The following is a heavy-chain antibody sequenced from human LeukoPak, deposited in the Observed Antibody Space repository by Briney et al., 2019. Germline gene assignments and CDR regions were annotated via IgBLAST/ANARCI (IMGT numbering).Heavy chain of an antibody. CDR1: GFTFSSDS. J-gene: IGHJ6*03. CDR2: IDSTSGYI. CDR3: AKDGSWGDYYFYFYMDV. D-gene: IGHD3-16*01. Sequence: GGSLRLSCVASGFTFSSDSMNWVRQAPGEGMEWVSYIDSTSGYIYYADSVKGRFTISRDNSKNTLYIEMDSLRAEDTAVYYCAKDGSWGDYYFYFYMDVWGKGTTVTVSS. V-gene: IGHV3-21*04.